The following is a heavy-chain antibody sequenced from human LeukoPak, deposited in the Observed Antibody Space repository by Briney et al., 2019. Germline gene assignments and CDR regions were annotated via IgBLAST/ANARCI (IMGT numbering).Heavy chain of an antibody. J-gene: IGHJ3*02. CDR2: IYYSGST. CDR1: GGSISSYY. Sequence: SETLSLTCTVSGGSISSYYWSWIRQPPGKGLEWIGYIYYSGSTNYNPSLKSRVTISVDTSKNQFSLKLSSVTAADTAVYYCARDSRSPGPPAFDIWGQGTMVTVSS. CDR3: ARDSRSPGPPAFDI. V-gene: IGHV4-59*01. D-gene: IGHD3-10*01.